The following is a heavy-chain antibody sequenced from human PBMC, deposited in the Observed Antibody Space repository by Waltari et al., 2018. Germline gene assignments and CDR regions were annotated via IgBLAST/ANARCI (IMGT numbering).Heavy chain of an antibody. CDR3: AREGGGFDYTPDY. D-gene: IGHD5-12*01. V-gene: IGHV3-74*01. CDR1: GLEFTKHY. CDR2: ISGDGGST. J-gene: IGHJ4*02. Sequence: EVQLEESGGGLVKQGGSRRLSCEAAGLEFTKHYMHWVRQGPGKGLVWVSRISGDGGSTSYADSVKGRFTISRDNSKNTLYLQMNSFRAEDTGIYYCAREGGGFDYTPDYWGQGTLVTVSS.